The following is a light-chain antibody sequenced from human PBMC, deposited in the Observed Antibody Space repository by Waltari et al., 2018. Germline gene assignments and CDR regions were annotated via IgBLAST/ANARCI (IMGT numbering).Light chain of an antibody. CDR2: AES. CDR1: ESVSSSH. Sequence: EIVLTQSPGTLSLSPGERATLSCRASESVSSSHLAWYQQKPGQAPRLLVYAESIRATGIPDRFSGSGSGTDFTLTISRLEPEDFAVYYCQQFGSSPFTFGGGTKVEIK. CDR3: QQFGSSPFT. J-gene: IGKJ4*01. V-gene: IGKV3-20*01.